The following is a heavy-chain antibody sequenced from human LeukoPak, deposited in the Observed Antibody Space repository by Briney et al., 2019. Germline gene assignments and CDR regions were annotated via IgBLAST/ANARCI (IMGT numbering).Heavy chain of an antibody. CDR2: ISGSGRST. CDR1: GFSFNNYA. CDR3: AKDLDQFDY. J-gene: IGHJ4*02. Sequence: GGSLRLSCSASGFSFNNYAMSWIRQAPGKGLEWVSAISGSGRSTYYADSVKGRFTISRDNSKNTLSLQMNSLRAEDTAVYYCAKDLDQFDYWGQGTLVTVSS. V-gene: IGHV3-23*01.